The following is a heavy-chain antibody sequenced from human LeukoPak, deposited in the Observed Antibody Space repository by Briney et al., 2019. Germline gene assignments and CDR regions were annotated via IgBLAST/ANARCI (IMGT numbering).Heavy chain of an antibody. Sequence: RSGGSLLLSCAASGFTFSYYRRKWGRWAPGKVVGRVSIIISCSNFKYYADSVKGRFTISRDNAKNSLYLQMNSLRAEDTAVDYCARDLPGLAVAAADYWGQGTLVTVSS. CDR3: ARDLPGLAVAAADY. V-gene: IGHV3-21*01. D-gene: IGHD6-19*01. CDR1: GFTFSYYR. J-gene: IGHJ4*02. CDR2: IISCSNFK.